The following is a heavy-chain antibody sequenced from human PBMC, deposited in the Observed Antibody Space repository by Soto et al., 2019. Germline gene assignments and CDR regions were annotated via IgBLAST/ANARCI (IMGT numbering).Heavy chain of an antibody. CDR1: GFTFSSYA. CDR2: ISYDGSNK. Sequence: QVQLVESGGGVVQPGRSLRLSCAASGFTFSSYAMHWVRQAPGKGLEWVAVISYDGSNKYYADSVKGRFTISRDNSKNTLYLQMNSLRAEDTAVYYCARSVAGTLLVDHWGQGTLVTVSS. D-gene: IGHD6-19*01. J-gene: IGHJ4*02. V-gene: IGHV3-30-3*01. CDR3: ARSVAGTLLVDH.